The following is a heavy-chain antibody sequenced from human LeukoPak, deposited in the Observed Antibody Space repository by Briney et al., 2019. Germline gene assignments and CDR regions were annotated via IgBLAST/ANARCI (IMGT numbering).Heavy chain of an antibody. J-gene: IGHJ4*02. CDR1: GFSLSTSGMR. CDR3: ARTRYCSSTSCNIFDY. V-gene: IGHV2-70*04. D-gene: IGHD2-2*02. Sequence: SGPALVKPTQTLTLTCTFSGFSLSTSGMRVSWIRQPPGKALERLARIDWDDDKFYSTSLKTRLTISKDTSKNQVVLTMTNMDPVDTATYYCARTRYCSSTSCNIFDYWGQGTLVTVSS. CDR2: IDWDDDK.